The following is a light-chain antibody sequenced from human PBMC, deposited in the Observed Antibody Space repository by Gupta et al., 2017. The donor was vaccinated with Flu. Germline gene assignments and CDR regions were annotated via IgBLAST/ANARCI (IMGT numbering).Light chain of an antibody. Sequence: IVMTQSPDSLAVSLGEQATINCKSSQSILYSYNNKNYVARYQQKPGQPPKLLIDWASTREAGVPDQFSGSGSGTDFTLTISSLQAEDVAVYYCQQYLRTPYTFGQGTKLEIK. J-gene: IGKJ2*01. CDR3: QQYLRTPYT. CDR2: WAS. CDR1: QSILYSYNNKNY. V-gene: IGKV4-1*01.